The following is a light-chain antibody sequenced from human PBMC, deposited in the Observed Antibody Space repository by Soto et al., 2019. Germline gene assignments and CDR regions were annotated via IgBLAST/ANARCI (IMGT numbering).Light chain of an antibody. CDR1: SSDVGAYNY. J-gene: IGLJ3*02. CDR2: DVN. CDR3: TSYTTSSTGV. V-gene: IGLV2-14*03. Sequence: QSALTQPASVSGSPGQSITISCTGTSSDVGAYNYVSWCQHHPGKAPKLIIYDVNNRPSGVSNRFSGSKSGNTASLTISGLQADDAAYYYCTSYTTSSTGVFGGGTKVTVL.